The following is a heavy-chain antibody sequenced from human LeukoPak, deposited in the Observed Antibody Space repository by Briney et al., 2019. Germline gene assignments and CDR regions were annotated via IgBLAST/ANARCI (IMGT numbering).Heavy chain of an antibody. CDR1: GGSISSGSYY. CDR2: IYTSGST. CDR3: ARQQLDDAFDI. V-gene: IGHV4-61*02. Sequence: SETLSLTCTVSGGSISSGSYYWSWIRQPAGKGLEWIGRIYTSGSTNYNPSLKSRVTISVDTSKNQFSLKLSSVTAADTAVYYCARQQLDDAFDIWGQGTMVTVSS. D-gene: IGHD6-13*01. J-gene: IGHJ3*02.